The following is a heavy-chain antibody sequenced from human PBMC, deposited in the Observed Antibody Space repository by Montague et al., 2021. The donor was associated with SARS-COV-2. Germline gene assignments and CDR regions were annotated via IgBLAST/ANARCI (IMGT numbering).Heavy chain of an antibody. V-gene: IGHV3-66*01. D-gene: IGHD2/OR15-2a*01. J-gene: IGHJ4*02. CDR2: IYSGGST. CDR1: GFPVSSNY. Sequence: RLSFSASGFPVSSNYMSWVRQAPGKGLEWVSVIYSGGSTYYADSVKGRFTISRNNSKNTLYLQMNSLRAEDTAVYYCAGVMVPPLYWGQGTLVTVSS. CDR3: AGVMVPPLY.